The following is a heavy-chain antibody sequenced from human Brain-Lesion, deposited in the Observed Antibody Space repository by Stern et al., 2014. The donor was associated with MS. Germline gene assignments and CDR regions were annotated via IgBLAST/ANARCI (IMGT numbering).Heavy chain of an antibody. V-gene: IGHV4-39*01. CDR2: IYYGGST. J-gene: IGHJ4*02. CDR3: AKLWLGELPESPFDY. D-gene: IGHD3-10*01. CDR1: GGSISSSSYY. Sequence: QLQLPESGPGLVKPSETLSLTCTVSGGSISSSSYYWGWIRQPPGKGLEWIGSIYYGGSTSYNPSLRQRFPIPMATSKNQFSLRLGFVTAADTAVYFCAKLWLGELPESPFDYWGQGTLVTVSS.